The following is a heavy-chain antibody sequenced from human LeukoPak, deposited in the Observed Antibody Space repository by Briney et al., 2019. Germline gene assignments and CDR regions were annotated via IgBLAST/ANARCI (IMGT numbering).Heavy chain of an antibody. D-gene: IGHD5-18*01. CDR2: IIPIFGTA. J-gene: IGHJ4*02. CDR1: EGTFSSYA. Sequence: GASVKVSCKASEGTFSSYAISWVRQAPGQGLEWMGGIIPIFGTANYAQKFQGRVTITADESTSTAYMELSSLRSEDTAVYYCARRLGYSYGDYWGQGTLVTVSS. V-gene: IGHV1-69*13. CDR3: ARRLGYSYGDY.